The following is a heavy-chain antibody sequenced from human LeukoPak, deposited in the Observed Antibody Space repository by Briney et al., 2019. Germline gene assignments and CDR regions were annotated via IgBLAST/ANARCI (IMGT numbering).Heavy chain of an antibody. J-gene: IGHJ5*01. Sequence: QSGGSLRLSCEASGFTFNNYAMNWVRQTPGKGLEWVSTLSGSGDTTYYADSVKGRFTISRDNSKNTLYLQMYSLRAEDTAVYYCARGTLEHCSGASCYPLDSWGQGTLVTVSS. CDR2: LSGSGDTT. CDR1: GFTFNNYA. V-gene: IGHV3-23*01. CDR3: ARGTLEHCSGASCYPLDS. D-gene: IGHD2-15*01.